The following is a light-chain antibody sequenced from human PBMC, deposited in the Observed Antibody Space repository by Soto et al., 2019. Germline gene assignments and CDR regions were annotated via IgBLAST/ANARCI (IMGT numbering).Light chain of an antibody. Sequence: EIVMTQSPATLSVSPGERATLSCRASQSVSSNLAWYQQKPGQAPRLLIKGASTRATGVPVRFSGSGSETEFTLTISSLQSEDFAVYYCQQYNNWPETFGQGTKVDIK. V-gene: IGKV3-15*01. J-gene: IGKJ1*01. CDR3: QQYNNWPET. CDR1: QSVSSN. CDR2: GAS.